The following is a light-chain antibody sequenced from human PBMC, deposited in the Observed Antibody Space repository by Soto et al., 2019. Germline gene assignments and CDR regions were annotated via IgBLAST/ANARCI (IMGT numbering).Light chain of an antibody. CDR3: QQYGNSPLT. J-gene: IGKJ3*01. CDR2: DTS. CDR1: QSVSSSS. Sequence: IVLTQSPGPLSLSPGERATLSCRASQSVSSSSLAWYQHKPGQAPRLLIYDTSSRATGIPDRFSGSGSGTDFTLTISRLEPEDFAVYYCQQYGNSPLTFGPGTKVDI. V-gene: IGKV3-20*01.